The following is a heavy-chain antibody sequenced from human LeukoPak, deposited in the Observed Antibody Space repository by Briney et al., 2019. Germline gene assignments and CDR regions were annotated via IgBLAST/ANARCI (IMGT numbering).Heavy chain of an antibody. V-gene: IGHV1-18*01. CDR1: GYTFTSYG. J-gene: IGHJ4*02. D-gene: IGHD2-15*01. CDR3: ARDLGYCSGGSCYSGGPSFY. Sequence: ASVKVSCKASGYTFTSYGISWVRQAPGQGLEWMGWISAYNGNTNYVQKLQGRVTMTTDTSTSTAYMELRSLRSDDTAVYYCARDLGYCSGGSCYSGGPSFYWGQGTLVTVSS. CDR2: ISAYNGNT.